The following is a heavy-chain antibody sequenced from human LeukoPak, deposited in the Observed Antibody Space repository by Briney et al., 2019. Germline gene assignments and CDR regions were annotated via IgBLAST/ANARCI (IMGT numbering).Heavy chain of an antibody. J-gene: IGHJ4*02. CDR3: VQLGMFYFDY. D-gene: IGHD7-27*01. V-gene: IGHV3-48*02. CDR2: ISSSSSTI. Sequence: GRSLRLSCAASGFTFSSYSMNWVRQAPGKGLEWVSYISSSSSTIYYADSVKGRFTISRDNAKNSLYLQMNSLRDEDTAVYYCVQLGMFYFDYWGQGTLVTVSS. CDR1: GFTFSSYS.